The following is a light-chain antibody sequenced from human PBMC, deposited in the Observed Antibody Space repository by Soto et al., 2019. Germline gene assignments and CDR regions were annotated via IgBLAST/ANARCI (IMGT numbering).Light chain of an antibody. CDR2: EVS. J-gene: IGLJ1*01. CDR1: SSDVGGYNY. Sequence: QSALTQPASVSGSPGQAITISCTGTSSDVGGYNYVSWYQQHPGKAPKLMLYEVSNRPSGISNRFSGSKSGNTASLTIYGLQAEDEADYYCSSYTSSSTLCVFGTGTKLTVL. V-gene: IGLV2-14*01. CDR3: SSYTSSSTLCV.